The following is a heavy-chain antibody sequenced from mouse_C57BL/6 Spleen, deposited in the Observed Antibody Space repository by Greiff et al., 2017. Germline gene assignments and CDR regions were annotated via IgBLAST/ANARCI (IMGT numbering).Heavy chain of an antibody. Sequence: QVQLQQSGAELVKPGASVKISCKASGYAFSSYWMNWVKQRPGKGLEWIGQIYPGDGDTNYNGKFKGKATLTADKSSSTAYMQLSSLTSEDSAVYFCARGSSYWYFDVWGKGTTLTVSS. CDR1: GYAFSSYW. CDR3: ARGSSYWYFDV. CDR2: IYPGDGDT. D-gene: IGHD1-1*02. J-gene: IGHJ1*03. V-gene: IGHV1-80*01.